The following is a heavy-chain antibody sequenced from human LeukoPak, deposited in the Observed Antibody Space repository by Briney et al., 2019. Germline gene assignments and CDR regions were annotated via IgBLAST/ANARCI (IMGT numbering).Heavy chain of an antibody. J-gene: IGHJ3*02. Sequence: SETLSLTCTVSGGSIRSGGYYWGWIRQPPGKGLEWIATIYYSGSTYSNPSLKSRVSISVDTSKNQFSLKVTSVTAADTAVYYCARLKLEAAFDIWGQGTMVTVSS. CDR3: ARLKLEAAFDI. CDR2: IYYSGST. D-gene: IGHD1-1*01. CDR1: GGSIRSGGYY. V-gene: IGHV4-39*01.